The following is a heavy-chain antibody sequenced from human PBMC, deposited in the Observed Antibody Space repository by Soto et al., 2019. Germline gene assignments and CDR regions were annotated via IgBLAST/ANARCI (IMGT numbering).Heavy chain of an antibody. CDR2: ISSSSSYT. CDR3: ARASTYYYDSSGPAPVYYYYGMDV. D-gene: IGHD3-22*01. J-gene: IGHJ6*02. Sequence: GGSLRLSCAASGFTFSDYYMSWIRQAPGKGLEWVSYISSSSSYTNYADSVKGRFTISRDNAKNSLYLQMNSLRAEDTAVYYCARASTYYYDSSGPAPVYYYYGMDVWGQGTTVTVSS. CDR1: GFTFSDYY. V-gene: IGHV3-11*06.